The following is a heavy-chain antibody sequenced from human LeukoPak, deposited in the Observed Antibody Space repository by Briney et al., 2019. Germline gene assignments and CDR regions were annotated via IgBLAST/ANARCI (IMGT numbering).Heavy chain of an antibody. Sequence: GGSLRLSCAASGFTFSSYGMHWVRQAPGKGLEWVAVISYDGSNKNYADSVKGRFTISRDNSKNTLYLQMNSLRAEDTAVYYCAGHSSGYYYAPYFDYWGQGTLVTVSS. CDR2: ISYDGSNK. D-gene: IGHD3-22*01. J-gene: IGHJ4*02. V-gene: IGHV3-30*03. CDR1: GFTFSSYG. CDR3: AGHSSGYYYAPYFDY.